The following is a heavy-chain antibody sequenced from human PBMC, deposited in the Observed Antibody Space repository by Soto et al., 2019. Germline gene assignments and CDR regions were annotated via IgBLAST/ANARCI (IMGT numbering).Heavy chain of an antibody. D-gene: IGHD5-18*01. CDR1: GFSLSTSGVG. J-gene: IGHJ4*02. Sequence: QITLKESGPTLVKPTQTLTLTCTFSGFSLSTSGVGVGWIRQPPGKALEWLAFIYWDDDKRSSSSLKSRLTITKDPSKNQVVLTMTNMDPVDTATYYCAHHPCYGLAPYSFDCWGQGILVTVSS. CDR3: AHHPCYGLAPYSFDC. CDR2: IYWDDDK. V-gene: IGHV2-5*02.